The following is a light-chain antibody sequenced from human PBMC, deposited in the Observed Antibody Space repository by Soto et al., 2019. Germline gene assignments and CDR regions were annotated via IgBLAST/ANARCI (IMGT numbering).Light chain of an antibody. CDR3: QSYASSLSGSV. CDR2: GNS. Sequence: QAVVTQPPSVSEAPGQRVTISCTGSSSNIGAGYDVHWYQQLPGTAPKLLIYGNSNRPSGVPDRFSGSKSGTSASLAITGLQADDEADYYCQSYASSLSGSVFGGGTKVTVL. CDR1: SSNIGAGYD. V-gene: IGLV1-40*01. J-gene: IGLJ3*02.